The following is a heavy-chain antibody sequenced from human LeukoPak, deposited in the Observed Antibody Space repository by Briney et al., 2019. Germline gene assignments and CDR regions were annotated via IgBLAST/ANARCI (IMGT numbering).Heavy chain of an antibody. V-gene: IGHV4-39*07. CDR3: ARRNIVVVVAAPYPRPAYYMDV. CDR1: GGSISTSNYY. CDR2: IFYSGST. J-gene: IGHJ6*03. Sequence: PSETLSLTCTVSGGSISTSNYYWGWIRQPPGKALEWIGNIFYSGSTYYSPSLKSRVTISLDTSRNQFSLKLNSVTAADTAVYYCARRNIVVVVAAPYPRPAYYMDVWGKGTTVTVSS. D-gene: IGHD2-15*01.